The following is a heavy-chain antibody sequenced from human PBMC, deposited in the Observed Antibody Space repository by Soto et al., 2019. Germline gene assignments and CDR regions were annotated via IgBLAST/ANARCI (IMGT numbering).Heavy chain of an antibody. CDR2: IYYSGST. CDR1: GGSISSSSYY. J-gene: IGHJ5*02. V-gene: IGHV4-39*01. D-gene: IGHD1-26*01. Sequence: SETLSLTCTVSGGSISSSSYYWGWIRQPPGKGLEWIGSIYYSGSTYYNPSLKSRVTISVDTSKNQFSLKLSSVTAADTAVYYCARQKRVGATFDWFDPWGQGTLVTVSS. CDR3: ARQKRVGATFDWFDP.